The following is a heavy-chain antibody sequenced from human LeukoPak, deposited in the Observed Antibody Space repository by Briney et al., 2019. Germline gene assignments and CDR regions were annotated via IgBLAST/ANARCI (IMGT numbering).Heavy chain of an antibody. Sequence: ASVKVSCKVSGYTLTELSMHWVRQAPGKGLEWMGGFDPEDGETIYAQKFQGRVTMTEDTSTDAAYMELSSLRSEDTAVYYCATALGMVRGPFDYWGQGTLVTVSS. D-gene: IGHD3-10*01. V-gene: IGHV1-24*01. CDR2: FDPEDGET. CDR3: ATALGMVRGPFDY. J-gene: IGHJ4*02. CDR1: GYTLTELS.